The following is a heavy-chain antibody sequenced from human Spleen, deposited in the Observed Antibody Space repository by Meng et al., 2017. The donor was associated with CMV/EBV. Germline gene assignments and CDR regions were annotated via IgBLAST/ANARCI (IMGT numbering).Heavy chain of an antibody. CDR1: GYNFNSYG. J-gene: IGHJ4*02. D-gene: IGHD2-15*01. CDR3: ARDRVGWYSTFDY. Sequence: ASVKVSCKASGYNFNSYGISWVRQAPGQGLEWMGWISPYNANTNYSQKFQGRVTMTTDTSLNTVYMELRSLISDDTAVYFCARDRVGWYSTFDYWGQGTLVTVSS. CDR2: ISPYNANT. V-gene: IGHV1-18*01.